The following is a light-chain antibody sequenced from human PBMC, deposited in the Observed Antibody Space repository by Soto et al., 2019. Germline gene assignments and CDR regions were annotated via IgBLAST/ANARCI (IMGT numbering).Light chain of an antibody. J-gene: IGLJ1*01. CDR1: SSDVGGYNY. CDR3: SSYTSSSSPIYV. Sequence: QSALTQPASVSGSPGQSITISCTGTSSDVGGYNYVSWYQQHPGKAPKLMIYDVSNRPSGVSNRFSGSKSGNTASLTISGLQAEDEADYYCSSYTSSSSPIYVFGTVTRSPS. V-gene: IGLV2-14*01. CDR2: DVS.